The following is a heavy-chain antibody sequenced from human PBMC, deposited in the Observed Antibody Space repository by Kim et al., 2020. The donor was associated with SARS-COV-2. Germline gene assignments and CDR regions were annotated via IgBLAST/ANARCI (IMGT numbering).Heavy chain of an antibody. Sequence: SETLSLTCAVYGGSFSGYYWSWIRQPPGKGLEWIGEINHSGSTNYNPSLKSRVTISVDTSKNQFSLKLSSVTAADTAVYYCARGPYSGSYYGSWGQGTLVTVSS. V-gene: IGHV4-34*01. J-gene: IGHJ5*02. D-gene: IGHD1-26*01. CDR1: GGSFSGYY. CDR3: ARGPYSGSYYGS. CDR2: INHSGST.